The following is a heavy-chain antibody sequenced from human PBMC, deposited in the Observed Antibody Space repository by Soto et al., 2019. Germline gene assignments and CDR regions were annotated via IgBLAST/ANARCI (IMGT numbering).Heavy chain of an antibody. D-gene: IGHD1-7*01. CDR3: ARGGNYAHYYYYMDV. CDR2: INPNSGGT. J-gene: IGHJ6*03. Sequence: ASVKVSCKASGYTFTGYYMHWVRQAPGQGLEWMGWINPNSGGTNYAQKFQGWVTMTRDTSISTAYMELSRLRSDDTAVYYCARGGNYAHYYYYMDVWGKGTTVTVSS. CDR1: GYTFTGYY. V-gene: IGHV1-2*04.